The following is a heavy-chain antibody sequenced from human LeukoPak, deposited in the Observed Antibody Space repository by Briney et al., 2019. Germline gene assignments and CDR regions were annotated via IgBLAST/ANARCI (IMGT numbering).Heavy chain of an antibody. J-gene: IGHJ4*02. CDR1: GGSISSSSYY. V-gene: IGHV4-39*07. CDR2: IYYSGST. Sequence: SETLSLTCPVSGGSISSSSYYWGGIRQPPGKGLEWVGSIYYSGSTYYNPSLKSRVTISVDTSKNQFSLKLSSVTAADTAVYYCARASRQIQPATFDYWGQGTLVTVSS. CDR3: ARASRQIQPATFDY. D-gene: IGHD5-24*01.